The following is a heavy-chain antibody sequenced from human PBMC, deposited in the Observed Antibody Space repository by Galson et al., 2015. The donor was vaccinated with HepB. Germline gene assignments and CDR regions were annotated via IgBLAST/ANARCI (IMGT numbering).Heavy chain of an antibody. CDR2: ITASGST. D-gene: IGHD6-19*01. J-gene: IGHJ4*02. V-gene: IGHV3-23*01. CDR1: GFTFSTYA. Sequence: SLRLSCAASGFTFSTYAMTWVRQGPGKGLEWVSRITASGSTQYADSVKGRFTISRDNSKSTLYLQMDSLRAEDTAFYYCTKAYSGDWSYYDSWGQGALVTVPS. CDR3: TKAYSGDWSYYDS.